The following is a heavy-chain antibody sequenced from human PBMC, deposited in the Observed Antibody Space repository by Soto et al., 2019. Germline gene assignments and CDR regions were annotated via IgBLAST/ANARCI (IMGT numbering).Heavy chain of an antibody. CDR2: ISYDGGDK. V-gene: IGHV3-30-3*01. CDR3: ARDLMEATTGSAY. Sequence: GGSLRLSCAASGFTFSSYTMHWVRQTPGRGLEWVADISYDGGDKYYADSVKGRFTISRDNSKNTLYLQMNSLRAEDTSVYYCARDLMEATTGSAYWGPGTLVTVSS. D-gene: IGHD1-1*01. J-gene: IGHJ4*02. CDR1: GFTFSSYT.